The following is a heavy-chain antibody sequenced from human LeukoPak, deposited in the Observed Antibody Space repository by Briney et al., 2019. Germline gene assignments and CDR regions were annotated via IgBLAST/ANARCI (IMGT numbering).Heavy chain of an antibody. J-gene: IGHJ6*02. CDR1: GYTFTSYD. V-gene: IGHV1-8*01. CDR3: ARETKTPYYYYYYGMDV. D-gene: IGHD2-8*01. CDR2: MNPNSGNT. Sequence: ASVKVSCTASGYTFTSYDINWVRQATGQGLEWMGWMNPNSGNTGYAQKFQGRVTMTRNTSISTAYMELSSLRSEDTAVYYCARETKTPYYYYYYGMDVWGQGTTVTVSS.